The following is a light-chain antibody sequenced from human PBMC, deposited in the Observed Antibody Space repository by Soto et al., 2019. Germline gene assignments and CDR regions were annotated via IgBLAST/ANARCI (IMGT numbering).Light chain of an antibody. CDR2: GAS. CDR3: QQYGSSPRT. Sequence: ESMLTQSPGNLSLTAGERATLSCRASQSVSSSYLAWYQQKPGQAPRLLIYGASSRATGIPDRFSGSGSGTDFTLTISRLEREDFAVYYFQQYGSSPRTFGQRTKADIK. CDR1: QSVSSSY. V-gene: IGKV3-20*01. J-gene: IGKJ1*01.